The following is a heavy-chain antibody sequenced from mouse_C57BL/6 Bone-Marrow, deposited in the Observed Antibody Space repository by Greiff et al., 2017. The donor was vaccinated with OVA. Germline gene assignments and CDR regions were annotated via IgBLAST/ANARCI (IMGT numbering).Heavy chain of an antibody. Sequence: EVLLVESGGGLVQPGGSLSLSCAASGFTFTDYYMRWVRQPPGKALEWLGFIRNKANGYTTEYSASVKGRFTISRDNSQSILNLQMKALRAEDSAAYDCAKRDYGSSPFDYWGQGTTLTVSS. CDR2: IRNKANGYTT. D-gene: IGHD1-1*01. CDR3: AKRDYGSSPFDY. V-gene: IGHV7-3*03. J-gene: IGHJ2*01. CDR1: GFTFTDYY.